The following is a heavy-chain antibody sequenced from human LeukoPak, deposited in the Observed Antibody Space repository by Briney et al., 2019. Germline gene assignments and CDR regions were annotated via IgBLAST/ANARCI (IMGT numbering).Heavy chain of an antibody. CDR1: GYTFTGYY. CDR3: ARDVDTDAFDT. J-gene: IGHJ3*02. D-gene: IGHD5-18*01. V-gene: IGHV1-69*05. Sequence: SVKVSCKASGYTFTGYYMHWVRQAPGQGLEWMGGIIPIFGTANYAQKFQGRVTITTDESTSTAYMELSSLRSEDTAVYYCARDVDTDAFDTWGQGTMVTVSS. CDR2: IIPIFGTA.